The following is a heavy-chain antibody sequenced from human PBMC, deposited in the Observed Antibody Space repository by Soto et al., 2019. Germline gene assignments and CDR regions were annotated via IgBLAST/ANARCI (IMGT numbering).Heavy chain of an antibody. CDR1: GGSISSSSYY. J-gene: IGHJ4*02. CDR3: ARMTNDYADY. D-gene: IGHD4-17*01. Sequence: PSETLSLTCTVSGGSISSSSYYWGWIRQPPGKGLEWIGSIYYSGSTYYNPSLKSRVTISVDTSKNQFSLKLSSVTAADTAVYYCARMTNDYADYWGQGTLVTVSS. CDR2: IYYSGST. V-gene: IGHV4-39*01.